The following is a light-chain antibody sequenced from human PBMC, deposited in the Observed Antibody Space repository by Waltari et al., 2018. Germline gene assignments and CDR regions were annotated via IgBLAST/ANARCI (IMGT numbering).Light chain of an antibody. Sequence: DIQMTQSPSTLSASVRERITITCRASQSIERWLAWYQQKPGKAPKLLIYKTSILESGVASRFSGSGYGTEFTLTISSLQPDDLATYYCQEYKTYRTFGQGTKVEIK. J-gene: IGKJ1*01. CDR3: QEYKTYRT. V-gene: IGKV1-5*03. CDR2: KTS. CDR1: QSIERW.